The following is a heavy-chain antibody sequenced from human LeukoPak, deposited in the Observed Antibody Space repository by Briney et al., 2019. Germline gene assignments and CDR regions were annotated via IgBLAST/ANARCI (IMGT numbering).Heavy chain of an antibody. J-gene: IGHJ4*02. CDR2: IYYSGST. CDR1: GGSISRYY. Sequence: PSETLSLTCTVSGGSISRYYWSWLRQPPGKGLEWIGYIYYSGSTNYNPSLTSRVTISVDTSKNQFSLKLSSVTAADTAVYYCARGGQWLIPTDYWGQGTLVTVSS. CDR3: ARGGQWLIPTDY. V-gene: IGHV4-59*01. D-gene: IGHD6-19*01.